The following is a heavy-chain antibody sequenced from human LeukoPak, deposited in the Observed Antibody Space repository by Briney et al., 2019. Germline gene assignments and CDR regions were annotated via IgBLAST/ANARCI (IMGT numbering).Heavy chain of an antibody. CDR2: IWYDGSNK. V-gene: IGHV3-33*06. Sequence: GGSLRPSCAASGFTFSSYGMHWVRQAPGKGLEWVAVIWYDGSNKYYADSVKGRFTISRDNSKNTLYLQMSSLRAEDTAVYYCAKDSSGYYDAFDYWGQGTLVTVSS. CDR3: AKDSSGYYDAFDY. D-gene: IGHD3-22*01. CDR1: GFTFSSYG. J-gene: IGHJ4*02.